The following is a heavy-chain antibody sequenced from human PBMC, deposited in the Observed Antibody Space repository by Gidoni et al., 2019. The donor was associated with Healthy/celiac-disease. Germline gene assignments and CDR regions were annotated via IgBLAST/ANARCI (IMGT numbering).Heavy chain of an antibody. CDR3: ARIYCSSTSCSVDAFDI. V-gene: IGHV4-34*01. Sequence: QVQLQQWGAGRLKPPATLSLTGAVYGGYFSGYYWTGIRQPPGKGLELIGEINHSGSTNYNPSLKSRVTISVDTSKNQFSLKLSSVTAADTAVYYCARIYCSSTSCSVDAFDIWGQGTMVTVSS. CDR2: INHSGST. D-gene: IGHD2-2*01. CDR1: GGYFSGYY. J-gene: IGHJ3*02.